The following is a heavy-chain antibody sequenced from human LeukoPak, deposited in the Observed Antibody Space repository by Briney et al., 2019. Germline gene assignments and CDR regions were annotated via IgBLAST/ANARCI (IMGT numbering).Heavy chain of an antibody. V-gene: IGHV3-7*01. J-gene: IGHJ4*02. Sequence: GGSLRLSCAASRFTLSNYWMSWVRQAPGKGLEWVANIKQDGSETYYVDSVKGRFTISRDNAKNSLSLQMNSLRAEDTAVYYCARSRTCFDYWGQGTLVTVSS. CDR1: RFTLSNYW. CDR3: ARSRTCFDY. CDR2: IKQDGSET. D-gene: IGHD1-14*01.